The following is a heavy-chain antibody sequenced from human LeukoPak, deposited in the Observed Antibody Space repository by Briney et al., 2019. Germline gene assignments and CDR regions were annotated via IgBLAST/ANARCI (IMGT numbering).Heavy chain of an antibody. CDR3: AEDLYGSGSYYLDS. J-gene: IGHJ4*02. CDR2: ISGSGSGGGT. CDR1: GFTFSSYG. Sequence: PGGSLRLSCAASGFTFSSYGMSWVRQAPGKGLEWVSGISGSGSGGGTHYADSVEGRFTISRDNSKNTLYLQMNSLRAEDTAVYYCAEDLYGSGSYYLDSWGQGSQVTVSS. D-gene: IGHD3-10*01. V-gene: IGHV3-23*01.